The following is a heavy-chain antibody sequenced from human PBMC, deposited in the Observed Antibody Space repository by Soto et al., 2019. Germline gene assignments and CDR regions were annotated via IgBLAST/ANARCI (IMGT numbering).Heavy chain of an antibody. CDR2: IYYSGST. Sequence: SETLSLTCTVSGGSISSYYWSWIRQPPGKGLEWIGYIYYSGSTNYNPSLKSRVTISVDTSKNQFSLKLSSVTAADTAVYYCARALTTVTTLSFRAFDIWGQGTMVTVSS. J-gene: IGHJ3*02. CDR1: GGSISSYY. V-gene: IGHV4-59*01. CDR3: ARALTTVTTLSFRAFDI. D-gene: IGHD4-17*01.